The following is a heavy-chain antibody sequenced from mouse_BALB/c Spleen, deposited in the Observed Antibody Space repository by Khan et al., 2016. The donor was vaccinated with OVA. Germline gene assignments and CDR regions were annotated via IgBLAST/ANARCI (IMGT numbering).Heavy chain of an antibody. CDR3: ARNREPDYYDY. J-gene: IGHJ2*01. V-gene: IGHV2-9*02. CDR2: IWAGGST. CDR1: GFSLTSHG. Sequence: QVQLKDSGPGLVAPSQSLSITCTVSGFSLTSHGVHWVRQPPGKGLEWLGVIWAGGSTNYNSALMSRLSISKDSSKSQVFLKMNSLQTDDTAMYYCARNREPDYYDYWGQGTTLTVSS.